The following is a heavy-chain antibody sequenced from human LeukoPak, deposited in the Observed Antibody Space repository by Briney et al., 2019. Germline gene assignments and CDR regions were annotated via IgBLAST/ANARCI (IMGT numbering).Heavy chain of an antibody. Sequence: GGSLTLSCAASGVTFSRYAMHWGRQAPDEGREWGGVISYDGSNKYYADSVKGRLTLSRDNSKNTLYLQMNSLRPEDTAVYYCARDGMHIVGVTAPYHFDYWGQGTLVTVSS. V-gene: IGHV3-30-3*01. CDR3: ARDGMHIVGVTAPYHFDY. CDR1: GVTFSRYA. D-gene: IGHD2-21*02. CDR2: ISYDGSNK. J-gene: IGHJ4*02.